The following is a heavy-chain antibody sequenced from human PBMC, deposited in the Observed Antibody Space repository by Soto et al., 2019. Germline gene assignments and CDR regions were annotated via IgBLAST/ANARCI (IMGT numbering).Heavy chain of an antibody. CDR3: AKVREDIVLLVALDY. CDR1: GFTFSDYG. J-gene: IGHJ4*02. D-gene: IGHD2-8*01. Sequence: SCAASGFTFSDYGMHWVRQAPGKGLEWVAVMSYDGSNKYYADSVKGRFTISRDNSKNTLYLQMNRLRDEDTAVYYCAKVREDIVLLVALDYWGQGTQVTVLL. V-gene: IGHV3-30*18. CDR2: MSYDGSNK.